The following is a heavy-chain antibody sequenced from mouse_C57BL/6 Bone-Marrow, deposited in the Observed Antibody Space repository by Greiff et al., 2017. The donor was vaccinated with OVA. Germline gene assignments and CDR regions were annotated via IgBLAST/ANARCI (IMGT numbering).Heavy chain of an antibody. CDR2: IYPSDSET. V-gene: IGHV1-61*01. CDR1: GYTFTSYW. CDR3: ARDWDVRFAY. Sequence: QVQLKQPGAELVRPGSSVKLSCKASGYTFTSYWMDWVKQRPGQGLEWIGNIYPSDSETHYNQKFKDKATLTVDKSSSTAYMQLSSLTSEDSAVYYCARDWDVRFAYWGQGTLVTVSA. D-gene: IGHD4-1*01. J-gene: IGHJ3*01.